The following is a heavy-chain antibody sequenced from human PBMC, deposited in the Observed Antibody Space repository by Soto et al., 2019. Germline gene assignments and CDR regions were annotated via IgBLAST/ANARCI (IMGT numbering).Heavy chain of an antibody. V-gene: IGHV3-30-3*01. CDR2: ISYDGSNK. J-gene: IGHJ3*02. Sequence: GGSLRLSCAASGFTFSSYAMHWVRQAPGKGLEWVAVISYDGSNKYYADSVKGRFTISRDNSKNTLYLQMNSLRAEDTAVYYCARPHYDSSGYYGDAFDIWGQGTMVTVSS. CDR1: GFTFSSYA. D-gene: IGHD3-22*01. CDR3: ARPHYDSSGYYGDAFDI.